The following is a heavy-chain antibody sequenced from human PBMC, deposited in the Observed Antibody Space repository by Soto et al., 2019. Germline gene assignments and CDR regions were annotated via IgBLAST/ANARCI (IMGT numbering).Heavy chain of an antibody. Sequence: QVQLVQSGAEVKKPGASVKVSCKASVYTFTSYGISWVRQAPGQGLEWMGCISAYNGNTNYAQKLQGRGTMTTDTSTSTAYMELRSLRSDDTAVYHCARDRWEGVVVTAAMGYSYGMAGWGQGTTFTVSS. V-gene: IGHV1-18*01. CDR2: ISAYNGNT. J-gene: IGHJ6*02. CDR3: ARDRWEGVVVTAAMGYSYGMAG. CDR1: VYTFTSYG. D-gene: IGHD2-2*01.